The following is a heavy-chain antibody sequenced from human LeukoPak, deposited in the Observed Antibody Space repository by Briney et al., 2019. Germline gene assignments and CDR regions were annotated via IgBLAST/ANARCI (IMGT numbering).Heavy chain of an antibody. CDR1: GGTFSSYA. V-gene: IGHV1-69*13. J-gene: IGHJ4*02. CDR2: IIPFFGTA. CDR3: ARTYSGSYSPADY. Sequence: SVKVSCKASGGTFSSYAISWVRQAPGQGLEWMGGIIPFFGTANFAQKFQGRVTITADESTSTAYMELSSLRSEDTAVYYCARTYSGSYSPADYWGQGTLVTVSS. D-gene: IGHD1-26*01.